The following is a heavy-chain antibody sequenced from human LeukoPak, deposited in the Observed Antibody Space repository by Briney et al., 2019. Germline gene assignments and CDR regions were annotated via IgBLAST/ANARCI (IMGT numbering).Heavy chain of an antibody. J-gene: IGHJ4*02. CDR3: TRVGYIDEGIDY. CDR1: VFTFNTYN. D-gene: IGHD5-24*01. Sequence: GGSLRLSCVASVFTFNTYNIHWVRQAPWKALEWVSTISSSSDNYKYYADSVKGRFTISRDNAKNSLYLQMNSLRAEDTAIYYCTRVGYIDEGIDYWGQGTLVTVSS. CDR2: ISSSSDNYK. V-gene: IGHV3-21*06.